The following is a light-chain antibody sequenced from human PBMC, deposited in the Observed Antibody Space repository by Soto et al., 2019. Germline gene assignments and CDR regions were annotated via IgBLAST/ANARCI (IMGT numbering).Light chain of an antibody. CDR2: DTS. V-gene: IGLV7-46*01. J-gene: IGLJ2*01. Sequence: QAVVTQEPSLTVSPGGTVTLTCGSSTGDVTSGHWPYWFQQKPGQAPRTLIFDTSNKHSWTPARFSGSLLGGKAALTLSGAQPEDEADYYCAAWDDSLNGRVFGGGTKLTVL. CDR1: TGDVTSGHW. CDR3: AAWDDSLNGRV.